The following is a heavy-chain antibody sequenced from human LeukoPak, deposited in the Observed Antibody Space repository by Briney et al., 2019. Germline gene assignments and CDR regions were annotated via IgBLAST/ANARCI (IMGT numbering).Heavy chain of an antibody. CDR2: ISPSGTTM. D-gene: IGHD1-1*01. Sequence: GGSLRLSCAASGFTFSDYYMSWIRQAPGKGLEWVSYISPSGTTMFYEDSVKGRFTISRDNAKSSLSLQMNSLRAEDSAVYYCARYKGLGDWGQGTLVTVSS. CDR3: ARYKGLGD. CDR1: GFTFSDYY. V-gene: IGHV3-11*01. J-gene: IGHJ4*02.